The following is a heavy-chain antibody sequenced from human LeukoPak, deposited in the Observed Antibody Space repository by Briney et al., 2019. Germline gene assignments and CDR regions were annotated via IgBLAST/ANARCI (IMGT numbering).Heavy chain of an antibody. CDR1: GYTFTSYG. V-gene: IGHV1-18*01. Sequence: AASVKVSCKASGYTFTSYGISWVRQAPGQGLEWMGWISAYNGNTNYAQKLQGRVTMTTDTSTSTAYMELRSLRSDDTAVYYCARNSRVASTSGLNYWGQGTLVTVSS. J-gene: IGHJ4*02. D-gene: IGHD5-12*01. CDR2: ISAYNGNT. CDR3: ARNSRVASTSGLNY.